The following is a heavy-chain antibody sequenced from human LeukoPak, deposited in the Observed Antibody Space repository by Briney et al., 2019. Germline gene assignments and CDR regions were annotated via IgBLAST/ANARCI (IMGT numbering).Heavy chain of an antibody. CDR1: GFTFSSYA. CDR3: GRDGGNRWFDF. Sequence: PGGSLRLSCAASGFTFSSYARNWVRQAPGKGLEWVSVISTSGGNTYYPDSVKGRFINSRDNSKNTLYLQRSSLSVDDTAVYYCGRDGGNRWFDFWGQGTLVTVSS. J-gene: IGHJ4*02. D-gene: IGHD2-15*01. CDR2: ISTSGGNT. V-gene: IGHV3-23*01.